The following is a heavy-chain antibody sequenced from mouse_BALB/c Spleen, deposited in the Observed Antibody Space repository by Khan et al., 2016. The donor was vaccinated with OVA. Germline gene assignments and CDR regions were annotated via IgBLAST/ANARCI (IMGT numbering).Heavy chain of an antibody. Sequence: EVELVESGGGLVRPGGSLKLSCAASGFSFSSYSMSWVRQTPEKRLEWVATISSGGTYTYYPDRVKGRFTISRDNAKNTLYLQLSSLKSEDTAIYYSPRHAAYYGHNRYANNWGQGTTLTVSS. CDR3: PRHAAYYGHNRYANN. CDR1: GFSFSSYS. D-gene: IGHD1-1*01. CDR2: ISSGGTYT. V-gene: IGHV5-6-4*01. J-gene: IGHJ2*01.